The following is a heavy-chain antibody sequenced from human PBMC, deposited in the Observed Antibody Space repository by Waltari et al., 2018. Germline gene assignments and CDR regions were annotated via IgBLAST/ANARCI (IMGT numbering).Heavy chain of an antibody. D-gene: IGHD4-17*01. CDR3: ARDYGGNPGGYFQH. V-gene: IGHV4-39*02. CDR2: IYYSGST. CDR1: GGSISRSSYY. J-gene: IGHJ1*01. Sequence: QLQLQESGPGLVKPSETLSLTCTVSGGSISRSSYYWGWIRQPPGKGLEWIGSIYYSGSTYYNPSLKSRVTISVDTSKNQFSLKLSSVTAADTAVYYCARDYGGNPGGYFQHWGQGTLVTVSS.